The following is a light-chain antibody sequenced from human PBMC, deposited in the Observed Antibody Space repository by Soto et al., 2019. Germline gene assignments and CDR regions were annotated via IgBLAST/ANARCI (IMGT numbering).Light chain of an antibody. CDR2: DVS. Sequence: QSVLTQPASVSGSPGQSITISCTGTSSDVGAYNYVSWYQQHPGQVLKLMIYDVSDRTSGVSNRFSGSKSGNTASRTISGLQAEDEADYYCSSFTRSNSYVFGTGTKLTVL. CDR3: SSFTRSNSYV. J-gene: IGLJ1*01. CDR1: SSDVGAYNY. V-gene: IGLV2-14*03.